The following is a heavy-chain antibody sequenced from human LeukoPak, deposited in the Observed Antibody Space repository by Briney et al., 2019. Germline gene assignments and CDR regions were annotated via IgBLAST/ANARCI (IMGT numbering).Heavy chain of an antibody. D-gene: IGHD3-16*02. Sequence: GGSLRLSCAASGFSFSTYAMSWVRQAPGKGLEWVSGVNGNGGSTSYADSVRGRFTIFRDNSKNTVYLQMNSLRVEDTAVYYCAKSLYGGCDYWGQGTVVTVSS. CDR2: VNGNGGST. V-gene: IGHV3-23*01. CDR1: GFSFSTYA. CDR3: AKSLYGGCDY. J-gene: IGHJ4*02.